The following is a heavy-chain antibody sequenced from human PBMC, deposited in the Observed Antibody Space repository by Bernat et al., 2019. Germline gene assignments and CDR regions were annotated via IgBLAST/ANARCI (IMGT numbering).Heavy chain of an antibody. CDR1: GGSFSNGGYY. CDR2: IHYSAST. D-gene: IGHD1-26*01. Sequence: QVQVQESGPGLVKPSQTLSLTCTVSGGSFSNGGYYWSWIRQYPGKGLEWIGYIHYSASTYYNPSLKSRVSISVDTSKNQFSLKLSSVTAADTAVYYCARPAYSGYFDYWGQGTLVTVSS. CDR3: ARPAYSGYFDY. J-gene: IGHJ4*02. V-gene: IGHV4-31*03.